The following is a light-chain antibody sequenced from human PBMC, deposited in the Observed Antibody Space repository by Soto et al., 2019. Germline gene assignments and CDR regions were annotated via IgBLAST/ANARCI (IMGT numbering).Light chain of an antibody. CDR1: QSLLHSNGYNS. V-gene: IGKV2-28*01. CDR3: MQGLSGFS. J-gene: IGKJ3*01. CDR2: LGS. Sequence: DLVMTQSPLSLPVTPGEPASISCRSSQSLLHSNGYNSLEWYVQKPGQSPQLLIYLGSDRASGVTDMCSRSGSGTDFTVKISRVEAEDVGVYYCMQGLSGFSFGAGTKVDIK.